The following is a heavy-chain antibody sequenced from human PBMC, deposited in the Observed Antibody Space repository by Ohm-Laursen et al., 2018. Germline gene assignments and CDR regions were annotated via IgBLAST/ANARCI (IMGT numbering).Heavy chain of an antibody. Sequence: SLRLSRAASGFTFNNYGMHWVRQAPGKGLEWVAVTSYDGINNYYADSVKGRFTISRDNSKNTLYLQMNSLRAEDTAVYYCARDRGAMVRGVTDLDYWGQGTLVTVSS. J-gene: IGHJ4*02. V-gene: IGHV3-30*03. CDR1: GFTFNNYG. D-gene: IGHD3-10*01. CDR3: ARDRGAMVRGVTDLDY. CDR2: TSYDGINN.